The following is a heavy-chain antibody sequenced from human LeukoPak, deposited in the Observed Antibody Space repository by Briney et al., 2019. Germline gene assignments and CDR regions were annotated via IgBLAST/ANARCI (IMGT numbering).Heavy chain of an antibody. Sequence: ASVKVSCKASGYTFTSYGISWVRRAPGQGLEWMGWISAYNGNTNYAQKLQGRVTMTTDTSTSTAYMELRSLRSDDTAVYYCASTSPVSGSSTQFDYWGQETLVTVSS. CDR3: ASTSPVSGSSTQFDY. V-gene: IGHV1-18*01. CDR2: ISAYNGNT. CDR1: GYTFTSYG. D-gene: IGHD1-26*01. J-gene: IGHJ4*02.